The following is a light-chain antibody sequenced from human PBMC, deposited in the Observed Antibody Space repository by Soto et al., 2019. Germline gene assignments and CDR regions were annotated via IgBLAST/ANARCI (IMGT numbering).Light chain of an antibody. Sequence: EIVLTQSQATLSLSPGERATLSCRASQSVGSDLAWYQQKPGQAPRLIIYDASKRATGIPARFSGIGSGADFILTITSLEPEDFAVYYCQQRSSWPLTFGQGTRLEIK. CDR1: QSVGSD. V-gene: IGKV3-11*01. J-gene: IGKJ5*01. CDR3: QQRSSWPLT. CDR2: DAS.